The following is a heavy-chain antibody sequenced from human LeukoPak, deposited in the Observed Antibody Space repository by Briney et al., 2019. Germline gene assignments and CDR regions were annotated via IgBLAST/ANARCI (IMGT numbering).Heavy chain of an antibody. V-gene: IGHV3-30*04. CDR3: ARGSGRPRVWTWDYFDY. Sequence: PGGSLRLSCAASGFTFSSYAMHWVRQAPGKGLEWVAVIPYDGSNKYYADSVKGRFTISRDNSKNTLYLQMNSLRAEDTAVYYCARGSGRPRVWTWDYFDYWGQGTLVTVSS. J-gene: IGHJ4*02. D-gene: IGHD1-26*01. CDR2: IPYDGSNK. CDR1: GFTFSSYA.